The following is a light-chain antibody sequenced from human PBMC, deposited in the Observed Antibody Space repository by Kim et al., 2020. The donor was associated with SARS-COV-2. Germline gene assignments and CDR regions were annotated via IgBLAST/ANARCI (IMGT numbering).Light chain of an antibody. CDR3: NSRDSNDNVL. Sequence: SELTQAPAVSVALGQTVSITCQGDSLRSSYATWYKQTPGQAPILVIYGKNNRPSRIPDRFSGSSSGNTASLPITGTQAGDEADYYCNSRDSNDNVLFGG. CDR2: GKN. V-gene: IGLV3-19*01. CDR1: SLRSSY. J-gene: IGLJ2*01.